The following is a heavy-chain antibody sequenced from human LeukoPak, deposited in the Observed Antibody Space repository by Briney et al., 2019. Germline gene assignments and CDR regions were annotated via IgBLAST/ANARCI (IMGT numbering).Heavy chain of an antibody. CDR2: INHIGRT. Sequence: SETLSLTCVVDGGSFSGYYRSWIRQPPGKGLEWIGEINHIGRTTNNPSVKSRVTISVETSKNQCTLKLSSVNAADTAVYYCAAAGYYYGSGSYSDGMDVWGQGTTVTVSS. V-gene: IGHV4-34*01. CDR1: GGSFSGYY. D-gene: IGHD3-10*01. J-gene: IGHJ6*02. CDR3: AAAGYYYGSGSYSDGMDV.